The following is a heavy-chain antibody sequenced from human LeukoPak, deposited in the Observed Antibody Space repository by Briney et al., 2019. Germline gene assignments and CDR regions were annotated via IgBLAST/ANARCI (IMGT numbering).Heavy chain of an antibody. V-gene: IGHV1-2*06. D-gene: IGHD3-10*01. Sequence: GASVKVSCKASGYTLTDYYMYWVRQAPGQGLEWMGRINPSSGDANYAHKFQGRVTMTRDTSIGTAYMELSRLRSDDSAIYYCARGSGLGHHFEYWGQGTLVTVSS. CDR2: INPSSGDA. CDR3: ARGSGLGHHFEY. CDR1: GYTLTDYY. J-gene: IGHJ4*02.